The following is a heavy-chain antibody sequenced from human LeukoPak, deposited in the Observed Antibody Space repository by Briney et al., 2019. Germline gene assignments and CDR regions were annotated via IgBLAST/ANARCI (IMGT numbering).Heavy chain of an antibody. J-gene: IGHJ4*02. CDR1: GYIFTAYD. D-gene: IGHD2-8*01. V-gene: IGHV1-2*02. CDR3: ARNGGGLDY. Sequence: ASVKVSCKASGYIFTAYDLYWVRQAPGQGLEWITWIHPNSGGTNYVRKFQGRVTMTSDTSISTAYMELTRLTSDDTAVYYCARNGGGLDYWRQGTLVTVSS. CDR2: IHPNSGGT.